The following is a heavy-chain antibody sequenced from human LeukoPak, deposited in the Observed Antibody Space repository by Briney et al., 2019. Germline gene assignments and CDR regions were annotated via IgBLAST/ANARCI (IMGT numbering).Heavy chain of an antibody. V-gene: IGHV3-23*01. CDR2: ISGSGGST. CDR1: GFTFSSYS. J-gene: IGHJ4*02. D-gene: IGHD6-6*01. CDR3: AKVGSSSSGDFDY. Sequence: GGSLRLSCAASGFTFSSYSMSWVRQAPGKGLEWVPAISGSGGSTYYADSVKGRFTISRDNSKNTLYLQMNSLRAEDTAVYYCAKVGSSSSGDFDYWGQGTLVTVSS.